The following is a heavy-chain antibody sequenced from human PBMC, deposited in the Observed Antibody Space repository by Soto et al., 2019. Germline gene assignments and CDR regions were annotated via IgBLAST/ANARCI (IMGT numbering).Heavy chain of an antibody. V-gene: IGHV3-30-3*01. D-gene: IGHD2-15*01. CDR2: ISYDGSNK. Sequence: GGSLRLSCAASGFTFSSYAMHWVRQAPGKGLEWVAVISYDGSNKYYADSVKGRFTISRDNSKNTLYLQMNSLRAEDTAVYYCARDRQLDCSGGSCPILPPTYYYGMDVWGQGTTVTVSS. CDR3: ARDRQLDCSGGSCPILPPTYYYGMDV. J-gene: IGHJ6*02. CDR1: GFTFSSYA.